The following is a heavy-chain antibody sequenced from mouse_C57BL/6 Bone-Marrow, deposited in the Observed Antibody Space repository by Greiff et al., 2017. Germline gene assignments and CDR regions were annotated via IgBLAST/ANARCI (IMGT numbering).Heavy chain of an antibody. CDR2: IRLKSDNYAT. Sequence: LKESGGGLVQPGGSMKLSCVASGFTFSNYWMNWVRQSPEKGLEWVAQIRLKSDNYATHYAESVKGRFTISRDDSKSSVYLQMNNLRAEDTGIYYCTGGYDYDGYYFDYWGQGTTLTVSS. V-gene: IGHV6-3*01. D-gene: IGHD2-4*01. J-gene: IGHJ2*01. CDR1: GFTFSNYW. CDR3: TGGYDYDGYYFDY.